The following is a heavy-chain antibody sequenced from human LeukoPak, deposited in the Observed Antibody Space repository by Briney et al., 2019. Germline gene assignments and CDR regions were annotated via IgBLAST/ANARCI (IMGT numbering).Heavy chain of an antibody. V-gene: IGHV3-23*01. CDR2: ISGSGGST. CDR3: AKAAYYYDSPYGMDV. J-gene: IGHJ6*02. D-gene: IGHD3-22*01. CDR1: GFTFSSYA. Sequence: PGGSLRLSCAASGFTFSSYAMSWVRQAPGKGLEWVSAISGSGGSTYYADSVRGRFTISRDNSKNTLYLQMNSLRAEDTAVYYCAKAAYYYDSPYGMDVWGQGTTVTVSS.